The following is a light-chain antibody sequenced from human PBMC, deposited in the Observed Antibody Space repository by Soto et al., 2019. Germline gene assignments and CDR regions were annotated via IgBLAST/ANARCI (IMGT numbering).Light chain of an antibody. CDR2: DAS. Sequence: EIVLTQSPATLSLSPGERATLSCWASYTVGTNLAWYQQIPGQAPRLLINDASRRATGIPDRFSGSGSGTDFTLTISRLEPEDFAVYYCQQYGSNRWTFGQGTKV. CDR1: YTVGTN. J-gene: IGKJ1*01. V-gene: IGKV3-20*01. CDR3: QQYGSNRWT.